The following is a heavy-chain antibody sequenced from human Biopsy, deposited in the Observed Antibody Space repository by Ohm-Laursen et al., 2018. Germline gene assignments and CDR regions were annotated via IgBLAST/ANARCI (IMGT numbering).Heavy chain of an antibody. CDR2: IFYRGSN. V-gene: IGHV4-39*01. CDR3: ARDYDTSGYYYVS. D-gene: IGHD3-22*01. CDR1: GGSISNNNYY. Sequence: PGTLSLTCTVSGGSISNNNYYWGWLRQPPGKGLEWIGSIFYRGSNHYKPSLKSRVNISVDTSKNQFSLNLNSVTAADTAVYYCARDYDTSGYYYVSWGQGTLVTVSS. J-gene: IGHJ5*02.